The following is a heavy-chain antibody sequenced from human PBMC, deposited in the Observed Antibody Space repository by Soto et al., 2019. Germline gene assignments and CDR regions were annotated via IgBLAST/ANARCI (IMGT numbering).Heavy chain of an antibody. CDR2: IYYSGST. Sequence: SETLSLTCTVSGGSISSGAYYWGWIRQPPGKGLEWIGYIYYSGSTYYNPSLKSRVTISVDTSKNQFSLKLSSVTAADTAVYYCARAFSSGYDILTGYRFEPWGQGTLVTVSP. J-gene: IGHJ5*02. CDR3: ARAFSSGYDILTGYRFEP. V-gene: IGHV4-30-4*01. CDR1: GGSISSGAYY. D-gene: IGHD3-9*01.